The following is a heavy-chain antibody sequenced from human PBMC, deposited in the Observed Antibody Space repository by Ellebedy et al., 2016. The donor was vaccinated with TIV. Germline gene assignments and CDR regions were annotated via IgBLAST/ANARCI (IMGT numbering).Heavy chain of an antibody. V-gene: IGHV4-34*01. CDR2: INYTGDT. CDR3: TRGRWGDY. J-gene: IGHJ4*02. Sequence: SETLSLTCAVYGGSFSDYFWTWIRQSPGKGLEWIGDINYTGDTSYNPSLESRVTFSVDSFKNQFSLKLSSVTAADTAVDYCTRGRWGDYWGQGTLVTVSS. CDR1: GGSFSDYF. D-gene: IGHD7-27*01.